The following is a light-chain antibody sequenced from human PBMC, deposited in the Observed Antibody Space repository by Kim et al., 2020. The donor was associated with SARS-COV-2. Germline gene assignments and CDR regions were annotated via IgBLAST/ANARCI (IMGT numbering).Light chain of an antibody. CDR1: QSVSSSY. Sequence: EIVLTQSPGTLSLSPGERATLSCRASQSVSSSYLAWYQQKRDQAPRLLIYGASSRATGIPDRFSGSGSGTDFTLTISRLEPEDFAVYYCQQYGSSPLTSGGGTKVDIK. J-gene: IGKJ4*01. CDR2: GAS. V-gene: IGKV3-20*01. CDR3: QQYGSSPLT.